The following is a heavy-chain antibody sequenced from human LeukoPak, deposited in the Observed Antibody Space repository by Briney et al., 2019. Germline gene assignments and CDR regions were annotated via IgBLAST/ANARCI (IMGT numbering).Heavy chain of an antibody. CDR3: ARDFTMIEGGGY. CDR2: ISYTGTYI. CDR1: AFNLNAYN. Sequence: GGSLRLSCAASAFNLNAYNMNWVRQAPGKGLEWVSSISYTGTYIYYADSVKGRFTISRDNAKNSLYLQMNSLRAEDTAVYYCARDFTMIEGGGYWGQGTLVTVSS. V-gene: IGHV3-21*01. J-gene: IGHJ4*02. D-gene: IGHD3-22*01.